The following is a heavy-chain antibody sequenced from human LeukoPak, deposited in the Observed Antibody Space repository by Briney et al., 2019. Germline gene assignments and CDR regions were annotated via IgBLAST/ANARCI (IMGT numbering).Heavy chain of an antibody. CDR3: AKDRGAAAGEGFFDY. CDR1: GFTVSSNY. J-gene: IGHJ4*02. D-gene: IGHD6-13*01. V-gene: IGHV3-66*01. Sequence: GGSLRLSCAASGFTVSSNYMSWVRQAPGKGLEWVSVIYSGGSTYYADSVKGRFTISRDNSKNTLYLQMNSLRAEDTAVYYCAKDRGAAAGEGFFDYWGQGTLVTVSS. CDR2: IYSGGST.